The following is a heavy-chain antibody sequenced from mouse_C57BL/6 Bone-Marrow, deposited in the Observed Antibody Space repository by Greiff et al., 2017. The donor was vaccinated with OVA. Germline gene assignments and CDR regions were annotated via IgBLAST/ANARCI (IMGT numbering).Heavy chain of an antibody. CDR2: IYPGGGYT. CDR1: GYTFTNYW. CDR3: ARSRDSSGPWFAY. Sequence: VQLVESGAELVRPGTSVKMSCKASGYTFTNYWIGWAKQRPGHGLEWIGDIYPGGGYTNYNEKFKGKATLTADKSSSTAYMQFSSLTSEDSAIYYCARSRDSSGPWFAYWGQGTLVTVSA. J-gene: IGHJ3*01. V-gene: IGHV1-63*01. D-gene: IGHD3-2*02.